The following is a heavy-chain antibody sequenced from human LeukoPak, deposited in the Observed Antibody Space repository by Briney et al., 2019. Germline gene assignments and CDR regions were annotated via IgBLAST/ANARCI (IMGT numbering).Heavy chain of an antibody. CDR1: GYTFTSYG. D-gene: IGHD2-15*01. J-gene: IGHJ4*02. CDR3: ARTEGLCSGGRCFLYYFDY. V-gene: IGHV1-18*01. CDR2: ISAYNGNT. Sequence: ASVKVSCKASGYTFTSYGISWVRQAPGQGLEWMGWISAYNGNTNYAQKLQGRVTMTTDTSTSTAYMELRSLRAEDTAMYYCARTEGLCSGGRCFLYYFDYWGRGTLVTVSS.